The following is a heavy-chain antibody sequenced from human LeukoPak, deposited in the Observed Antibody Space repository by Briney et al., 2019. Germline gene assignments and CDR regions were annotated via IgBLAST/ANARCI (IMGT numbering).Heavy chain of an antibody. V-gene: IGHV4-30-2*01. D-gene: IGHD3-22*01. CDR3: ARSVTSSGYPPFGAK. CDR1: GGSISSGGYS. J-gene: IGHJ4*02. CDR2: IYHSGST. Sequence: SETMSLTCAVSGGSISSGGYSWSWIRQPPGKGLEWIGYIYHSGSTYYNPSLKSRVTISVDRSKNQFSLKLSSVTAADTAAYYCARSVTSSGYPPFGAKWGQGTLVTVSS.